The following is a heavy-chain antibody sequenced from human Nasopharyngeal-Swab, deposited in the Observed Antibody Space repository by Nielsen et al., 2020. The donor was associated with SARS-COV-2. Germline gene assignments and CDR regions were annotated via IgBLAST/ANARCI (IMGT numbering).Heavy chain of an antibody. J-gene: IGHJ6*02. CDR2: MNPNSGNT. Sequence: ASVKVSCKASGYTFTSYDINWVRQATGQGLEWMGWMNPNSGNTGYAQKLQGRVTMTTDTSTSTAYMELRSLRSDDTAVYYCASRIRPYYGSGSYSYHYGMDVWGQGTTVTVSS. D-gene: IGHD3-10*01. CDR3: ASRIRPYYGSGSYSYHYGMDV. V-gene: IGHV1-8*01. CDR1: GYTFTSYD.